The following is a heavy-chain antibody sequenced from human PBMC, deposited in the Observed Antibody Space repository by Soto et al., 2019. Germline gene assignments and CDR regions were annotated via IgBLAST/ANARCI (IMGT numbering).Heavy chain of an antibody. V-gene: IGHV1-69*02. CDR1: GGTFSGYT. Sequence: ASVKVSCKDSGGTFSGYTFSWVRQAPGQGLEWMGRIVPILGLTTYAQKFQGRVTITADKSTTTVYMELSSLRSEDTAVYYCALLGFVLSSATYHYHLMDVSGRGSTVT. J-gene: IGHJ6*01. CDR3: ALLGFVLSSATYHYHLMDV. D-gene: IGHD3-3*02. CDR2: IVPILGLT.